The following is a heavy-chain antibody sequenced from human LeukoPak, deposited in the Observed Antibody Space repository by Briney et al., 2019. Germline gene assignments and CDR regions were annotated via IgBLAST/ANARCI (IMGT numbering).Heavy chain of an antibody. CDR2: ISYDGSNK. D-gene: IGHD2-2*01. CDR3: ASSWGDIVVVPPTRGYYYYMDV. CDR1: GFTFSSYA. J-gene: IGHJ6*03. V-gene: IGHV3-30-3*01. Sequence: GGSLRLSCAASGFTFSSYAMHWVRQAPGKGLEWVAVISYDGSNKYYADSVKGRFTISRDNSKNTLYLQMNSLRSEDTAVYYCASSWGDIVVVPPTRGYYYYMDVWGKGTTVTVSS.